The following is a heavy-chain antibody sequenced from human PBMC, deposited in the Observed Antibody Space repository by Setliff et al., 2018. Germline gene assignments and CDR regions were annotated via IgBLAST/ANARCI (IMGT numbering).Heavy chain of an antibody. V-gene: IGHV3-23*03. D-gene: IGHD3-16*01. CDR3: ARDTGVSGSYASYDF. Sequence: PGGSLRLSCAASGFTFRNFAMSWVRQAPGKGLEWVSIVYSGGSGKFYADSVKGRFTVSRDNSKNMLFLQMDGLGVDDTALYYCARDTGVSGSYASYDFWGQGTLVTVSS. J-gene: IGHJ4*02. CDR2: VYSGGSGK. CDR1: GFTFRNFA.